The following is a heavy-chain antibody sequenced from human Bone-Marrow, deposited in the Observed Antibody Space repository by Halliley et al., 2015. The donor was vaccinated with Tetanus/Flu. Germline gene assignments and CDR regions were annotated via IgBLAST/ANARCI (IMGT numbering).Heavy chain of an antibody. CDR3: AKDLVRTPARPIRIDY. D-gene: IGHD6-6*01. Sequence: ILSEGTNKYYADSVKGRFTVSRDNSKSTLYLQMNSLRDEDRAVYFCAKDLVRTPARPIRIDYWGQGTLVTVSS. V-gene: IGHV3-30*18. CDR2: ILSEGTNK. J-gene: IGHJ4*02.